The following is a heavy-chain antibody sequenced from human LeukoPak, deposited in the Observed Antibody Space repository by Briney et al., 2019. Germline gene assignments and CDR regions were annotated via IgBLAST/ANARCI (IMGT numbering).Heavy chain of an antibody. CDR1: GGSISSYY. CDR2: INHSGST. D-gene: IGHD3-3*01. CDR3: ARGRTIFAVWD. V-gene: IGHV4-34*01. Sequence: SETLSLTCTVSGGSISSYYWSWIRQPPGKGLEWIGEINHSGSTNYNPSLKSRVTISVDTSKNQFSLKLSSVTAADTAVYYCARGRTIFAVWDWGQGTLVTVPS. J-gene: IGHJ4*02.